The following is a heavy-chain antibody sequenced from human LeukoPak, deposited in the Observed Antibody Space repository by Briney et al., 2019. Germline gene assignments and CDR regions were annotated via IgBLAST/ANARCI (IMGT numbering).Heavy chain of an antibody. V-gene: IGHV1-24*01. Sequence: GASVKVSCKVSGYTLTELSMHWVRQAPGKGLEWMGGFDPEDGETIYAQKFQGRVTMTEDTSTDTAYIELSSLRSEDTAVYYCATMPPRGRGAIRYYFDYWGQGTLVTVSS. CDR3: ATMPPRGRGAIRYYFDY. D-gene: IGHD3-16*02. J-gene: IGHJ4*02. CDR1: GYTLTELS. CDR2: FDPEDGET.